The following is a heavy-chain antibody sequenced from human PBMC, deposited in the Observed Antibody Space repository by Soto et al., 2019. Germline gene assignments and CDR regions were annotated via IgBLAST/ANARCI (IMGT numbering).Heavy chain of an antibody. CDR1: GGTFSSCA. V-gene: IGHV1-69*13. D-gene: IGHD1-26*01. CDR2: IIPIFGTA. J-gene: IGHJ3*02. CDR3: ARDSKWGGLLWHAFDI. Sequence: GASVKVSCKASGGTFSSCAISWVRQAPGQGLEWMGGIIPIFGTANYAQKFQGRVTITADESTSTAYMELSSLRSEDTAVYYCARDSKWGGLLWHAFDIWGQGTMVTVSS.